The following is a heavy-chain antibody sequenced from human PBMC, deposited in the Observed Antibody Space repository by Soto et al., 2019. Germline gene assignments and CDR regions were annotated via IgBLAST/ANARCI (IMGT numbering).Heavy chain of an antibody. J-gene: IGHJ6*02. Sequence: SETLSLTCAVYGGSFSGYYWSFIRQPPGKGLECIGEINHSGSTNYNPSLKSRVTISVDTSKNQFSLKLSSVTAADTAVYYCARGPHDYYDSSGPHSHGYYGMEVWGQGTTV. CDR1: GGSFSGYY. V-gene: IGHV4-34*01. CDR3: ARGPHDYYDSSGPHSHGYYGMEV. D-gene: IGHD3-22*01. CDR2: INHSGST.